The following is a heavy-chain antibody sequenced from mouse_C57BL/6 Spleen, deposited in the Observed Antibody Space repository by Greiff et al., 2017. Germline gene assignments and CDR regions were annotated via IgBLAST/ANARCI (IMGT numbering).Heavy chain of an antibody. CDR1: GFTFSSYA. J-gene: IGHJ2*01. CDR2: ISDGGSYT. V-gene: IGHV5-4*03. CDR3: ARRLIYFDD. Sequence: EVKLVESGGGLVKPGGSLKLSCAASGFTFSSYAMSWVRQTPEKRLEWVATISDGGSYTYYPDNVKGRFTISRDNAKNNLYLQMSHLKSEDTAMYYCARRLIYFDDWGQGTTLTVSS.